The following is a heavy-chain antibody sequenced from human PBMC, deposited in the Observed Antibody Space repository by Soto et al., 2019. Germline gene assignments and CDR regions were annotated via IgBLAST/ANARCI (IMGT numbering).Heavy chain of an antibody. CDR3: ARDRLRGYDSSGFYS. V-gene: IGHV1-69*13. J-gene: IGHJ4*02. CDR1: GGTFSSYA. Sequence: SVKVSCKTSGGTFSSYAISWVRQAPGQGLEWMGGIVPIVDTSTYAQKFQGRVTITADESTSTAYMELSSLRSDDTAIYYCARDRLRGYDSSGFYSWGQGTMVTVSS. CDR2: IVPIVDTS. D-gene: IGHD3-22*01.